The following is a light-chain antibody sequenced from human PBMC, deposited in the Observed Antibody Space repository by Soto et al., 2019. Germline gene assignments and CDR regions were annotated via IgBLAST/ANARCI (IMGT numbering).Light chain of an antibody. CDR1: QSVSSTY. V-gene: IGKV3-20*01. CDR3: QYYGSSPWT. J-gene: IGKJ1*01. CDR2: GAS. Sequence: EIVLTQSPGTLSLSPGERATLSCRASQSVSSTYLAWYQHKPGQAPRLLIYGASSRATGIPDRFSGSGSGTDLTLTISRLEPEDFAVYYCQYYGSSPWTFGQGTKVEIK.